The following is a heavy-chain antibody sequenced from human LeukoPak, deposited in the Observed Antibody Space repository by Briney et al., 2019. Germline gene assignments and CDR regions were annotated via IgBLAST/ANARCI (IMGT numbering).Heavy chain of an antibody. CDR2: INQDGSEK. CDR1: GFTFSSYW. D-gene: IGHD5-12*01. CDR3: VRDLAAYSH. Sequence: GGSLRLSCAASGFTFSSYWMSWVRQAPGKGLEWVANINQDGSEKYYVDSVKGRFTISRDHAKNSLYLQMNSLRAEDTAVYYCVRDLAAYSHWGQGTLVTVSS. J-gene: IGHJ4*02. V-gene: IGHV3-7*01.